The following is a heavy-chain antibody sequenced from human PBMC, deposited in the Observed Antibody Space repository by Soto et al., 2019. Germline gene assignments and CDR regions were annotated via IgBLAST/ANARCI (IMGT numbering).Heavy chain of an antibody. J-gene: IGHJ5*02. CDR1: RYSFTSCD. Sequence: GTSAKVSWKACRYSFTSCDISWVRQATGQGLEWMGWMNPNSGNTGYAQKFQGRVTMTRNTSISTAYMELSSLRSEDTAVYYCARAGIAARQYWFDPWGQGTLVTLSS. CDR2: MNPNSGNT. D-gene: IGHD6-6*01. V-gene: IGHV1-8*01. CDR3: ARAGIAARQYWFDP.